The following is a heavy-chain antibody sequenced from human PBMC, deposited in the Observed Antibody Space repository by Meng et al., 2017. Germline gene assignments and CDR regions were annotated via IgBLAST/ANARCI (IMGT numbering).Heavy chain of an antibody. CDR3: AKKDYYDSEYYFDY. D-gene: IGHD3-22*01. V-gene: IGHV3-30*10. J-gene: IGHJ4*02. CDR2: ISYDGSNK. Sequence: GGPLRPSCAAPGFPFSSYAIHWVRQAPGKGLEWVAVISYDGSNKYYTDSVKGRFTIPRANSKNTLYLQMNSLRAEDTAVYSCAKKDYYDSEYYFDYWGQGTMVTVSS. CDR1: GFPFSSYA.